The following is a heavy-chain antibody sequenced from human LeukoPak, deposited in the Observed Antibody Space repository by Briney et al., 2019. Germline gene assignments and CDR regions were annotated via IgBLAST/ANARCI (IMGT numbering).Heavy chain of an antibody. J-gene: IGHJ5*02. CDR1: GYTFTSYD. CDR3: ARVPSGGNKFDP. CDR2: MNPNSANT. D-gene: IGHD6-25*01. V-gene: IGHV1-8*01. Sequence: ASVKVSCKASGYTFTSYDINWVRQAPGQGREWMGWMNPNSANTGYAQKFQGRVTMTRNTSISTAYMELRSLRSEDTAVYYCARVPSGGNKFDPWGQGTLVTVSS.